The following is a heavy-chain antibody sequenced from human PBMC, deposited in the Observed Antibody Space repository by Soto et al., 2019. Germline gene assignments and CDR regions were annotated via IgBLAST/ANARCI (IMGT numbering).Heavy chain of an antibody. CDR3: ARDRIQQQLVLVYFDY. CDR2: INAGNGNT. V-gene: IGHV1-3*01. CDR1: GYTFTSYA. D-gene: IGHD6-13*01. Sequence: GPSVKVSCKASGYTFTSYAMHWVRQAPGQRLEWMGWINAGNGNTKYSQKLQGRATITRDTSASTAYMELSSLRSEDTAVYYCARDRIQQQLVLVYFDYWGQGTLVTVSS. J-gene: IGHJ4*02.